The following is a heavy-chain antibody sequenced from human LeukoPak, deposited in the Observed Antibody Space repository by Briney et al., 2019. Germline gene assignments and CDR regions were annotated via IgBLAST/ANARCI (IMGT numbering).Heavy chain of an antibody. J-gene: IGHJ4*02. D-gene: IGHD6-19*01. CDR2: IYFSGST. CDR3: ARQPPPWGAVAGIYYFDY. CDR1: GGSISSSTYY. Sequence: SETLSLTCTVSGGSISSSTYYWGWIRQPPGKGLEWIGSIYFSGSTYYNPSLKSRVTISVDTSKNQFSLNLSSVTAADTAVYYCARQPPPWGAVAGIYYFDYWGQGTLVTVSS. V-gene: IGHV4-39*01.